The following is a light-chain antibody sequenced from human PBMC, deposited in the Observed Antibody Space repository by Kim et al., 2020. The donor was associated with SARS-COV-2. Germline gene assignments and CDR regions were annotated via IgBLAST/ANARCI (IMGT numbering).Light chain of an antibody. V-gene: IGKV1D-16*01. J-gene: IGKJ1*01. CDR3: QQYDSYPRT. CDR2: AAS. Sequence: DIQMTQSPSSLSASIGDRVTITCRASQGISSWLAWYQQKPEKAPKCLIYAASSLQSGVPSRFSGSGSGTDFTLTISSLQPEDFATYYSQQYDSYPRTFGQRTKVDIK. CDR1: QGISSW.